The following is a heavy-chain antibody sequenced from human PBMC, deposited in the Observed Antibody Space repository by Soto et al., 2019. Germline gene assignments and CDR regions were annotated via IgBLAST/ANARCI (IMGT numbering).Heavy chain of an antibody. CDR1: GFTFSSYS. CDR2: ISRSSSAI. V-gene: IGHV3-48*01. D-gene: IGHD6-6*01. CDR3: ARDPHESSIPALCFDY. J-gene: IGHJ4*02. Sequence: GGSLRLSCAASGFTFSSYSMNWVRQAPGKGLEWVSYISRSSSAIYYADSVKGRFTISRDNAKNSLYLQMNSLRAEDTAVYYCARDPHESSIPALCFDYWGQGTLVTVSS.